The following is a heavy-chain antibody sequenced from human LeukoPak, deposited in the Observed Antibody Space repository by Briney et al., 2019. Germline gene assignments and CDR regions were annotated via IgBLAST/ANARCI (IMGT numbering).Heavy chain of an antibody. V-gene: IGHV5-51*01. Sequence: GESLKISCQSSGYNFTTYWIGWVRQMPGKGLELTGITYRGDSNPKYNPSFQGQVTISADKSISTAYLQWSSLKASDTAMYYCARRGVGATNFDYWGQGTLVTVSS. CDR3: ARRGVGATNFDY. CDR2: TYRGDSNP. CDR1: GYNFTTYW. J-gene: IGHJ4*02. D-gene: IGHD1-26*01.